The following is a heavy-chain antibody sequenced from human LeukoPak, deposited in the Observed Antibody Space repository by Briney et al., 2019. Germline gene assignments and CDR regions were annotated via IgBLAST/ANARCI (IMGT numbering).Heavy chain of an antibody. Sequence: GGSLRLSCAASGFTFSSYAMGWVRQAPGKGLEWVSAITANGGNTYYADSVKGRFTISRDNSKNTLSLQVNSLRAEDPAVYYCAKGNGYSYGRYYFDYWGQGTLVTVSS. CDR2: ITANGGNT. D-gene: IGHD5-18*01. V-gene: IGHV3-23*01. J-gene: IGHJ4*02. CDR3: AKGNGYSYGRYYFDY. CDR1: GFTFSSYA.